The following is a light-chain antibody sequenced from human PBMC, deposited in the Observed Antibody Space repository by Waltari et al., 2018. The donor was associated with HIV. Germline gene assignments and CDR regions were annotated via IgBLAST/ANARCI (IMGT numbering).Light chain of an antibody. Sequence: QSVLTQPPSVSGAPGQRVTISCTGSSSNIGAGYDVHWYQQLPGTAPKLLIHGNRNRPSGVPHRFSGSKSGTSASLAITGVQAEDEADYYCQSYDSSLSGVVFGGGTRLTVL. CDR1: SSNIGAGYD. CDR3: QSYDSSLSGVV. V-gene: IGLV1-40*01. J-gene: IGLJ2*01. CDR2: GNR.